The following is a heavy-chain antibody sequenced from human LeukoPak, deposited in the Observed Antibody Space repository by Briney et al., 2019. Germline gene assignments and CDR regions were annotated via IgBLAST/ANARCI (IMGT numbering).Heavy chain of an antibody. V-gene: IGHV3-30*02. CDR1: GFTFSSYG. J-gene: IGHJ1*01. Sequence: PGGSLRLSCAASGFTFSSYGMHWVRQAPGKGLEWVAFIRYDGSNKYYADSVKGRFTISSDNSKNTLYLQMNSLRAEDTAVYYCAKDSYSSSDQYFQHWGQGTLVTVSS. CDR2: IRYDGSNK. CDR3: AKDSYSSSDQYFQH. D-gene: IGHD6-13*01.